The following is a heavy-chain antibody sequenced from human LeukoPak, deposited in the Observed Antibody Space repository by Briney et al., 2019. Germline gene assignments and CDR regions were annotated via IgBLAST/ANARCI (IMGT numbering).Heavy chain of an antibody. J-gene: IGHJ4*02. CDR2: IWYDGSNK. V-gene: IGHV3-33*01. CDR3: ARDSPYLDY. Sequence: GTSLRLSCAASGFTFSSYGMHWVRQSPGKGLEWVAVIWYDGSNKYYADSVKGRFTISRDNSKNTLHLQMNSLRAEDTAVYYCARDSPYLDYWGQGTLVTVSS. CDR1: GFTFSSYG.